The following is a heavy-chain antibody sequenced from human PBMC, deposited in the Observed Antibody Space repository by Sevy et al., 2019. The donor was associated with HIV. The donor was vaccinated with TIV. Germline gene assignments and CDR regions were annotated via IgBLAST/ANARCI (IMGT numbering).Heavy chain of an antibody. J-gene: IGHJ4*02. Sequence: GGYLRLSCTASGFSFSDYYMSWIRQAPGKGLEWISYISTSSGFTDYEDTVKGRFTISRDNVKNSLYLQMNSLRAEDTAVYFCARVRYNYGQKYFDYWGQGTLVTVPQ. CDR3: ARVRYNYGQKYFDY. CDR1: GFSFSDYY. D-gene: IGHD5-18*01. V-gene: IGHV3-11*06. CDR2: ISTSSGFT.